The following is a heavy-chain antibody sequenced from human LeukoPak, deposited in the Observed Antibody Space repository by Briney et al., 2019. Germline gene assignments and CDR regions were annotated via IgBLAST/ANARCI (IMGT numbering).Heavy chain of an antibody. V-gene: IGHV5-51*01. CDR1: GYSFTSHW. Sequence: AGESLKISCKGSGYSFTSHWIGWVRQMPGKGLEWMGIIYPGDSDTRYSPSFQGQVTISADKSISTTYLQWSSLKASDTAMYYCARQGYSSSWSYPIPVYYYMDVWGKGTTVTVSS. CDR3: ARQGYSSSWSYPIPVYYYMDV. CDR2: IYPGDSDT. J-gene: IGHJ6*03. D-gene: IGHD6-13*01.